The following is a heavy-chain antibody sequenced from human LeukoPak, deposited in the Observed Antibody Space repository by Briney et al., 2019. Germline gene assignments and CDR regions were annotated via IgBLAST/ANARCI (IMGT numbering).Heavy chain of an antibody. D-gene: IGHD5-12*01. Sequence: GASVTVSCTASGYTFTSYGISWVRQAPGQGLEWMGWISAYNGNTNYAQKLQGRVTMTTDTSTSTAYMELRSLRSDDTAVYYCARDGWLRLGDDAFDIWGQGTMVTVSS. J-gene: IGHJ3*02. CDR3: ARDGWLRLGDDAFDI. V-gene: IGHV1-18*01. CDR1: GYTFTSYG. CDR2: ISAYNGNT.